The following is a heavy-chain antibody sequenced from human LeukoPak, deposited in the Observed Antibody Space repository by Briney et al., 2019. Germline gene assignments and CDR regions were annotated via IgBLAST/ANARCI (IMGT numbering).Heavy chain of an antibody. J-gene: IGHJ6*03. Sequence: GGSLRLSCEASGFRLIKYAMHWVRRAPGRGLEWVAVISFDGKKEFYADSVKGRFTISRDNSKNALFLQMNSLQTDDTAIYYCARASMATINYYYFYMDAWGKGTTVTVSS. CDR3: ARASMATINYYYFYMDA. CDR1: GFRLIKYA. V-gene: IGHV3-30*04. D-gene: IGHD5-24*01. CDR2: ISFDGKKE.